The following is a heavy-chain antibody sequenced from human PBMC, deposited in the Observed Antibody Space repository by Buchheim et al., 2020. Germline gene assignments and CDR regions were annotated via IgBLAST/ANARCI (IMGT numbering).Heavy chain of an antibody. CDR1: GFTFSSYA. J-gene: IGHJ4*02. CDR2: ISGGGHSA. CDR3: AKDRASWWYPFDY. D-gene: IGHD2-15*01. V-gene: IGHV3-23*01. Sequence: EVQLLESGGGLVQPGGSLRLSCAASGFTFSSYAMSWVRQAPGKGLEWVSGISGGGHSAYYVDSVKGRFTISRDNSKNTVYLQMNSLRAEDTAIYYCAKDRASWWYPFDYWGQGTL.